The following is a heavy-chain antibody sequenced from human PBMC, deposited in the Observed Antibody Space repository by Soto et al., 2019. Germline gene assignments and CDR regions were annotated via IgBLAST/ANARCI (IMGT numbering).Heavy chain of an antibody. D-gene: IGHD3-10*01. CDR2: IIPIFGTA. J-gene: IGHJ4*02. V-gene: IGHV1-69*12. CDR3: ARTRRAGPPGDYFDY. Sequence: QVQLVQSGAEVKKPGSSVKVSCKASGGTFTTYAISWVRQAPGQGLEWMGGIIPIFGTANYGQKFQGRVTITADESTSTAYMELSRLRSEDTAVYYCARTRRAGPPGDYFDYWGQGTLVTVSS. CDR1: GGTFTTYA.